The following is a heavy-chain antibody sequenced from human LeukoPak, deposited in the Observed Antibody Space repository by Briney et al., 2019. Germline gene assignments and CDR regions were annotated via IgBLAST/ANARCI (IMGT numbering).Heavy chain of an antibody. CDR1: GYTFTGNY. J-gene: IGHJ6*03. D-gene: IGHD3-10*01. CDR2: INPNSGGT. V-gene: IGHV1-2*02. Sequence: GASVKVSCKASGYTFTGNYMHWVRQAPGQGLEWMGWINPNSGGTNYAQKFQDRVTMTRDTSIGTAYMELNRLRSDDTAVYYCARDSGLRWFGENYYYMDVWGKGTTVTISS. CDR3: ARDSGLRWFGENYYYMDV.